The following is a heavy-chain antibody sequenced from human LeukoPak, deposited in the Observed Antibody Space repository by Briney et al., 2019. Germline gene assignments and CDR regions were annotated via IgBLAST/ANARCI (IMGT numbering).Heavy chain of an antibody. Sequence: SQTLSLTCAISGGSVSSNSVTWNWIRQSPSRGLEWLGRTYYRSTWYNDYAVSVRGRVTVNPDTSKNQFSLHLNSVTPEDTAVYYCARRLTQYDCFDPWGQGILVTVSS. V-gene: IGHV6-1*01. CDR2: TYYRSTWYN. D-gene: IGHD2-2*01. CDR1: GGSVSSNSVT. J-gene: IGHJ5*02. CDR3: ARRLTQYDCFDP.